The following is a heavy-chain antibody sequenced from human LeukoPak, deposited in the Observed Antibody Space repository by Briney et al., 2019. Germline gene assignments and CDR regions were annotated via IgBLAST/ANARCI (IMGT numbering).Heavy chain of an antibody. CDR1: GFTFSSYA. J-gene: IGHJ6*03. CDR3: AKGGYYYDSSGYHYYYYYMDV. Sequence: GGSLRLSCAASGFTFSSYAMSWVRQAPGKGLEWVSAISGSGGSTYYADSVKGRFTISRDNSKNTLYLQMNSLRAEDTAVYYCAKGGYYYDSSGYHYYYYYMDVWGKGTTVTVSS. D-gene: IGHD3-22*01. CDR2: ISGSGGST. V-gene: IGHV3-23*01.